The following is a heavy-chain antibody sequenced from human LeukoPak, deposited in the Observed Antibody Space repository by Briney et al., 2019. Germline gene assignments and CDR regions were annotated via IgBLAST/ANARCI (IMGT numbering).Heavy chain of an antibody. CDR2: IYYSGST. J-gene: IGHJ4*02. D-gene: IGHD2-21*02. CDR1: GGSISSGGYS. Sequence: SETLSLTCAVSGGSISSGGYSWSWIRQPPGKGLEWIGYIYYSGSTYYNPSLKSRVTISVDTSKNQFSLKLSSVTAADTAVYYCARARPCGGDCYTPPGYWGQGTLVTVSS. CDR3: ARARPCGGDCYTPPGY. V-gene: IGHV4-30-4*07.